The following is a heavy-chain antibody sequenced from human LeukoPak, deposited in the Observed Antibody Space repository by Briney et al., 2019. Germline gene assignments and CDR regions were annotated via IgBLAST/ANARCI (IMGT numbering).Heavy chain of an antibody. CDR1: GFTFSSYG. V-gene: IGHV3-30*18. J-gene: IGHJ5*02. CDR2: ISYDGSDK. Sequence: GRSLRLSCAASGFTFSSYGMHWVRQAPGEGLEWVAIISYDGSDKYYADSVKGRFTISRDNSKNTLYLQMNSLRAEDTAVYYCANLAAAGIPVDPWGQGTLVTVSS. D-gene: IGHD6-13*01. CDR3: ANLAAAGIPVDP.